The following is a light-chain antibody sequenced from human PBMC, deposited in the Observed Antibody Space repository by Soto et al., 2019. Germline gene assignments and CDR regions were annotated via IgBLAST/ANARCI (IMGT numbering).Light chain of an antibody. Sequence: QSALTQPPSASGSPGQSVTISCTGTSSDVGAYNYVSWYQQHPGKAPKLMIYEVSKRPSGVPDRFSGSKSANTASLTVSGLQAEDEADYYCSSYAGSNNYVFGSGTKLTVL. CDR2: EVS. J-gene: IGLJ1*01. CDR3: SSYAGSNNYV. V-gene: IGLV2-8*01. CDR1: SSDVGAYNY.